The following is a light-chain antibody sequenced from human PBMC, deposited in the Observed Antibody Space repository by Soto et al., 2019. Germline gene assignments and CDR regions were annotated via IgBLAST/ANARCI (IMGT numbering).Light chain of an antibody. J-gene: IGKJ5*01. CDR1: QSISSSY. CDR2: GGS. V-gene: IGKV3-20*01. CDR3: QQYGSSPT. Sequence: EILLTQSPCTLSLSPGDRATLSCRASQSISSSYFAWYQQKPGHAPSLLIYGGSNRATGIPDRVSGSGSGTDFTLTISRPDPEDFPVYYCQQYGSSPTFGQGTRLETK.